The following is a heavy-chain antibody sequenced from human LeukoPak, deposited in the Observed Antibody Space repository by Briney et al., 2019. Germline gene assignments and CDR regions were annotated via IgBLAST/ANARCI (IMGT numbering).Heavy chain of an antibody. CDR3: ARGGEVCSSTSCYRGHEY. J-gene: IGHJ4*02. D-gene: IGHD2-2*01. CDR1: GYTFTGYY. Sequence: ASVKVSCKASGYTFTGYYMHWVRQAPGQGLEWMGWINPDTGGTSYAQRFQGRVTMTRDTSISTACMELSRLTSDDTAVYYCARGGEVCSSTSCYRGHEYWGQGTLVPVSS. V-gene: IGHV1-2*02. CDR2: INPDTGGT.